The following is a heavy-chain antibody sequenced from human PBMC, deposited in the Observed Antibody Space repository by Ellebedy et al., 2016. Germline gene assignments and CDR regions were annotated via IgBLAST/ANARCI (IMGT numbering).Heavy chain of an antibody. CDR1: GFTFSNYA. V-gene: IGHV3-30-3*01. CDR3: ARDSDWGHVHNFDY. D-gene: IGHD2-21*02. J-gene: IGHJ4*02. Sequence: GGSLRLXXAASGFTFSNYAMHWVRQAPGKGLEWVAVISDDGSNKYNADSVKGRFTISRDNSKNTLCLQMSSLRAEDTALYYCARDSDWGHVHNFDYWGQGTLVTVSS. CDR2: ISDDGSNK.